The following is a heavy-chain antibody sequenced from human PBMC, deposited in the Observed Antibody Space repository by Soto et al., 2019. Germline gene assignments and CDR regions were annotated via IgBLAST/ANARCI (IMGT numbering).Heavy chain of an antibody. V-gene: IGHV1-18*01. CDR3: ARTGPLARYCSGGSCYSGY. D-gene: IGHD2-15*01. CDR1: GYTFTSYG. Sequence: QVQLVQSGAEVKKPGASVKVSCKTSGYTFTSYGISWVQQAPGQGLEWMGWISAYNGNTNYAQKVQGRVTMTTVTATNTAYMKLRSRISDDTAVYYCARTGPLARYCSGGSCYSGYWGQGTLGTVSS. J-gene: IGHJ4*02. CDR2: ISAYNGNT.